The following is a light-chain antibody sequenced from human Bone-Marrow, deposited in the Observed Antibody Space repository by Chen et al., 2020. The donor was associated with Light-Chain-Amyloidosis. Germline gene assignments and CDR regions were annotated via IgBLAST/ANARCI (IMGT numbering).Light chain of an antibody. Sequence: DIQMTQSPSSVSASVGDRVTITCRASQGLTSWLGWYQQKPGKAPRLLISAASSLQSGVPSRFSGSGSGTDFTLTISSLQPEDFATYYCQQANSFPLTFGGGIKVEIK. CDR1: QGLTSW. J-gene: IGKJ4*01. V-gene: IGKV1-12*01. CDR3: QQANSFPLT. CDR2: AAS.